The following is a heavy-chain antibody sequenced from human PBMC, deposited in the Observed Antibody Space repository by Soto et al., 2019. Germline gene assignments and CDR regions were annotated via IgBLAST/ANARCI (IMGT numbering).Heavy chain of an antibody. J-gene: IGHJ5*02. V-gene: IGHV4-59*01. CDR1: GGSISSYY. CDR2: IYYSGST. Sequence: SETLSLTCTVSGGSISSYYWSWIRQPPGKGLEWIGYIYYSGSTNYNPSLKSRVTISVDTSKNQFSLKLSSVTAADTAVYYCARAGIAVAGMFDPWGQGTLVTVSS. CDR3: ARAGIAVAGMFDP. D-gene: IGHD6-19*01.